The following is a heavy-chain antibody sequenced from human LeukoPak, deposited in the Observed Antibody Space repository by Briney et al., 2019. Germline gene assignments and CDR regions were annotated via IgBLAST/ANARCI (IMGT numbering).Heavy chain of an antibody. CDR1: GGSISSTSYY. CDR3: ARLVYYYGSGSYLSADS. D-gene: IGHD3-10*01. Sequence: PSETLSLTCSVSGGSISSTSYYWGWIRQPPGKGLEWIGSIYYSASTYYNPSLKSRVTISVDTSKNQFSLKLSSVTAADTAVCYCARLVYYYGSGSYLSADSWGQGTLVTVSS. CDR2: IYYSAST. V-gene: IGHV4-39*01. J-gene: IGHJ4*02.